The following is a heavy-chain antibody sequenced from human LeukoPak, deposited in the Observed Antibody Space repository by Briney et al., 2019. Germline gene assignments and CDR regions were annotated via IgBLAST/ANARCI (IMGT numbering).Heavy chain of an antibody. CDR3: ARDMFDWLFEDLEIGVYFDY. J-gene: IGHJ4*02. CDR1: GFTFSAYW. CDR2: INNDGTAT. Sequence: GGSLRLSCAASGFTFSAYWMHWVRQVPGKGLVWVSHINNDGTATFFADSVKGRFTISRDNAKNTLYLQMDSLRAEDTAVYYCARDMFDWLFEDLEIGVYFDYWGQGTLVTVSS. V-gene: IGHV3-74*01. D-gene: IGHD3-9*01.